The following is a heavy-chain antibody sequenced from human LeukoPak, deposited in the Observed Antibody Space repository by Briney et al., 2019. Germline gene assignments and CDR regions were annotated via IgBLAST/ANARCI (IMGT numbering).Heavy chain of an antibody. CDR1: GFTFNDYT. CDR3: ARERDFYYFDG. V-gene: IGHV3-21*01. J-gene: IGHJ4*02. D-gene: IGHD3-3*01. Sequence: GGSLRLSCAASGFTFNDYTMTWVRQPPGKGLEWVSSITGDCNYIFYADSVKGRFTISRDNAHNSLFLELNSLRGEDTAVYYCARERDFYYFDGGGQGGLVTV. CDR2: ITGDCNYI.